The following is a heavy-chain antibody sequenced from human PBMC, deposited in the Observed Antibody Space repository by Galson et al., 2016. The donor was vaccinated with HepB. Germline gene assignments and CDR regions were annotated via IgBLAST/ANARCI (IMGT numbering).Heavy chain of an antibody. J-gene: IGHJ4*02. D-gene: IGHD6-13*01. CDR3: ARNASSWSFFDY. Sequence: SLRLSCAASGFRFSDFGMHWVRQAPGKGLEWVAVISYDGSDTDYGDSVTGRFTISRDNSKNTLYLQMNSLRAEDTAVYYCARNASSWSFFDYWGQGSAVLVSS. CDR1: GFRFSDFG. V-gene: IGHV3-30*03. CDR2: ISYDGSDT.